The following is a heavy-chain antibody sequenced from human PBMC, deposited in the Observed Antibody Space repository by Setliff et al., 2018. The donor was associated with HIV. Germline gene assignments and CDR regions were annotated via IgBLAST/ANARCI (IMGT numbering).Heavy chain of an antibody. CDR3: ARVAVPGLAYFPH. V-gene: IGHV1-69*10. D-gene: IGHD6-19*01. CDR2: IIPILGMT. CDR1: GDTFSSFS. Sequence: GASVKVSCKASGDTFSSFSINWVRQAPGQGLEWMGEIIPILGMTNYAQIFQGRVMITADESTNTVYMEMSGLRSEDTAVFYCARVAVPGLAYFPHWGQGTLVTVSS. J-gene: IGHJ1*01.